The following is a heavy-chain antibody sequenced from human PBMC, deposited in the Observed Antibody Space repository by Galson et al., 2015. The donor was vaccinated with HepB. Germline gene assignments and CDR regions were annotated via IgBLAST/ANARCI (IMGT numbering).Heavy chain of an antibody. CDR2: TSYDGTYK. D-gene: IGHD6-13*01. Sequence: SLRLSCAASGYTFRTYSMHWVRQAPGKGLEWVAVTSYDGTYKYYADSVKGRFTISRDNSKNTLYLQINSLRAEDTAVYFCAREVMEGSSWPRSLYYYGVDVWGQGTTVTVSS. CDR1: GYTFRTYS. CDR3: AREVMEGSSWPRSLYYYGVDV. V-gene: IGHV3-30*04. J-gene: IGHJ6*02.